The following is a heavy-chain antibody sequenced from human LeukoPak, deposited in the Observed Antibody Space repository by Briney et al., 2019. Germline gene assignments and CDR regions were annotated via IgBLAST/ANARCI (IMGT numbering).Heavy chain of an antibody. V-gene: IGHV4-4*09. CDR2: IYTSGST. Sequence: SETLSLPCTDSGGSISSYYWSWIRQPPGKGLEWIGYIYTSGSTNYNPSLKSRVTISVDTSKNQFSLKLSSVTAADTAVYYCARGDQTFDYWGQGTLVTVSS. D-gene: IGHD4-17*01. J-gene: IGHJ4*02. CDR3: ARGDQTFDY. CDR1: GGSISSYY.